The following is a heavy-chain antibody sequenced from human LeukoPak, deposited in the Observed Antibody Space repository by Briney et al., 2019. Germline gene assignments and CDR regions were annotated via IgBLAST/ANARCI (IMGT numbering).Heavy chain of an antibody. Sequence: PSETLSLTCTVSGGSISRSSYYWGWIRQPPGKGRGWIGRIYYSGRTYYHPSLKSRVTISVDPSNTHFSLKRSAVIAADTVVYYCAKNSGSYWRSYYYYMYVWGKGTAVTVSS. CDR2: IYYSGRT. J-gene: IGHJ6*03. CDR1: GGSISRSSYY. CDR3: AKNSGSYWRSYYYYMYV. V-gene: IGHV4-39*01. D-gene: IGHD1-26*01.